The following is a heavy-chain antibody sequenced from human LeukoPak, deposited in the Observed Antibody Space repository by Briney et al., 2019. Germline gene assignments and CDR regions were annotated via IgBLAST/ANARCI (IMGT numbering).Heavy chain of an antibody. V-gene: IGHV4-61*02. CDR1: GGSLDNYDYY. J-gene: IGHJ6*03. Sequence: SETLSLTCTVSGGSLDNYDYYWGWIPRPAGKGLEWIGRIYSSGSINYNPSLKSRVTMSIDTSKNQLSLKLSSVTAADTAVYYCARAVLWFGDLDYYYYMDVWGKGTTVTVSS. CDR3: ARAVLWFGDLDYYYYMDV. D-gene: IGHD3-10*01. CDR2: IYSSGSI.